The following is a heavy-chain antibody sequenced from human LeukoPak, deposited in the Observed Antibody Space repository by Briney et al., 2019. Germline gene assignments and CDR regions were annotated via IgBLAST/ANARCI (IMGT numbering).Heavy chain of an antibody. J-gene: IGHJ6*03. V-gene: IGHV1-69*13. CDR3: ARAHLGGFQHYYYMDV. D-gene: IGHD2-15*01. Sequence: GASVKVSCKASGGTFSSYAISWVRQAPGQGLEWMGGIIPIFGTANYAQKFQGRVTITADESTSTAYMELSSLRSEDTAVYYCARAHLGGFQHYYYMDVWGKGTTVTISS. CDR2: IIPIFGTA. CDR1: GGTFSSYA.